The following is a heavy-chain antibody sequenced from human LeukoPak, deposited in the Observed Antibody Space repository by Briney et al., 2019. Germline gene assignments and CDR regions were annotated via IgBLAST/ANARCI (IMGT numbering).Heavy chain of an antibody. J-gene: IGHJ4*02. V-gene: IGHV3-23*01. CDR1: GFTFSSYA. Sequence: SGGSLRLSCAASGFTFSSYAMSWVRQAPGKGLEWVSAISGSGGSTYYADSVKGRFTISRDNSKNTLYLQMNSLRAEDSAVYYCARLPGRFDSSSWYGYYWGQGTLVTVSS. D-gene: IGHD6-13*01. CDR2: ISGSGGST. CDR3: ARLPGRFDSSSWYGYY.